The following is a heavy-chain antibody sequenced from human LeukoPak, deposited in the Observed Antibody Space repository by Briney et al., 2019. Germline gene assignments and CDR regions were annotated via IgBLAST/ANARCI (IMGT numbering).Heavy chain of an antibody. V-gene: IGHV3-23*01. CDR2: VRGRGGST. Sequence: GVTLRLSCAVSGFTLSSYAMRWVRQPPGRGREGVWAVRGRGGSTYYAHSVKGRFSISRDNAKNSLYLQMNSLRAEDTAVYYCARLRGGYSGYEHYWGQGTLVTVPS. D-gene: IGHD5-12*01. CDR1: GFTLSSYA. J-gene: IGHJ4*02. CDR3: ARLRGGYSGYEHY.